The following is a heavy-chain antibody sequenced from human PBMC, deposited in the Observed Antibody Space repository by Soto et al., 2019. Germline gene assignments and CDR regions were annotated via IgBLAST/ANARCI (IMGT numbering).Heavy chain of an antibody. V-gene: IGHV4-30-4*01. Sequence: SETLSLTCTVSGGSISSDDYYWSWIRQPPGKGLEWIGYIHHSGNSYYTPSLRSRITISVDTSKNYFSLNLSSVTAADTAVYYCGSLIAAAGTFNWFDPWGQGTLVTVSS. D-gene: IGHD6-13*01. CDR2: IHHSGNS. CDR3: GSLIAAAGTFNWFDP. J-gene: IGHJ5*02. CDR1: GGSISSDDYY.